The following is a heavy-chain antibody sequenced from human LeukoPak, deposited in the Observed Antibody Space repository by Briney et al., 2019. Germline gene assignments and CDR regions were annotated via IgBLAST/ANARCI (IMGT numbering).Heavy chain of an antibody. Sequence: SGPTLVNPTPTHTLTCNFSGFSLSTSGVGVGWIRQPPGKALEWLALIYWNDDKRYSPSLKNRLTITKDTSKNQEVITMTNMDDVKTGTYIFARLTIFGLVSPLNDVFDIWGQGTMVTVSS. D-gene: IGHD3-3*01. CDR3: ARLTIFGLVSPLNDVFDI. CDR2: IYWNDDK. CDR1: GFSLSTSGVG. J-gene: IGHJ3*02. V-gene: IGHV2-5*01.